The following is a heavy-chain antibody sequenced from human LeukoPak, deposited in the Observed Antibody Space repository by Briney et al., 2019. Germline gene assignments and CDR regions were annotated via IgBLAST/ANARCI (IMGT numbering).Heavy chain of an antibody. D-gene: IGHD3-16*02. V-gene: IGHV4-61*01. CDR3: ARANPGESLYGMDV. Sequence: SETLSLTCTVSGVSVSSGSYYWSWIRQPPGKGLEWIGYIYYSGSTNYNPSLKSRVTISVDTSKNQFSLKLSSVTAADTAVYYCARANPGESLYGMDVWGKGTTVTVSS. CDR2: IYYSGST. CDR1: GVSVSSGSYY. J-gene: IGHJ6*04.